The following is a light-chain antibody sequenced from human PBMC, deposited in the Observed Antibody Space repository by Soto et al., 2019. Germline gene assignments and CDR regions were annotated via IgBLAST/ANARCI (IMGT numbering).Light chain of an antibody. J-gene: IGLJ3*02. CDR1: SSNIGINT. CDR3: SVWDDSLNGVV. Sequence: QSVLTQPPSASGTPGQRVTISCSGSSSNIGINTVNWYQQFPGTAPKVLIYLNDQRPSGVPDRFSGSKSGTSASLAISGLQSEDDADYYCSVWDDSLNGVVFGGGTKVTVL. CDR2: LND. V-gene: IGLV1-44*01.